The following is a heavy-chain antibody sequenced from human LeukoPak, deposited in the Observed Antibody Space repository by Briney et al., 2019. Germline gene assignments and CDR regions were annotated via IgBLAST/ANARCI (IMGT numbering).Heavy chain of an antibody. CDR3: ASVLWFGELLFEGG. Sequence: SVKVSCKASGGTFSSYAISWVRQAPGQGLEWMGGIIPIFGTANYAQKFQGRVTITADKSTSTAYMELSSLRSEDTAVYYCASVLWFGELLFEGGWGQGALVTVSS. CDR2: IIPIFGTA. J-gene: IGHJ4*02. D-gene: IGHD3-10*01. V-gene: IGHV1-69*06. CDR1: GGTFSSYA.